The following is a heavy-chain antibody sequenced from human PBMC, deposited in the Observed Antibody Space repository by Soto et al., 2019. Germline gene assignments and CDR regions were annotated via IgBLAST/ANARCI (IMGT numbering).Heavy chain of an antibody. D-gene: IGHD3-10*01. V-gene: IGHV3-30*18. CDR3: AKDRVRGEYAPYDY. Sequence: PGGSLRLSCAASGFTFSSYGMHWVRQAPGKGLEWVAVISYDGSNKYYADSVKGRFTISRDNSKNTLYLQMNSLRAEDTAVYYCAKDRVRGEYAPYDYWGQGTLVTVSS. J-gene: IGHJ4*02. CDR2: ISYDGSNK. CDR1: GFTFSSYG.